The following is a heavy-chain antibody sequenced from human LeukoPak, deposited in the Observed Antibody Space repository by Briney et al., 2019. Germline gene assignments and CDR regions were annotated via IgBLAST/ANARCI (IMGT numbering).Heavy chain of an antibody. D-gene: IGHD4-17*01. CDR2: IYYSGST. Sequence: PSETLSLTCTVSGGSMSSYYWSWIRQPPGKGLEWIGYIYYSGSTNYNPSLKSRVTISVDTSKNQFSLKLSSVTAADTAVYYCARGHTVTNFDYWGQGTLVTVSS. CDR3: ARGHTVTNFDY. V-gene: IGHV4-59*01. J-gene: IGHJ4*02. CDR1: GGSMSSYY.